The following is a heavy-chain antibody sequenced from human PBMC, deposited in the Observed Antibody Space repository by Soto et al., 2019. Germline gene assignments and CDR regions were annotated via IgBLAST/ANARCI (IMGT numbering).Heavy chain of an antibody. D-gene: IGHD6-25*01. Sequence: QIQLQESGPGLVKPSETLSLTCSVSGDSIRSVGYYWNWIRQPPGKGLEWLGDVYGVETSRYNAFLSSRLYVSPEPSNSASSRTLTAVTAPDTAVYFCGIGVSSGWNPTRVAPWGHG. J-gene: IGHJ5*02. CDR3: GIGVSSGWNPTRVAP. CDR2: VYGVETS. V-gene: IGHV4-30-4*08. CDR1: GDSIRSVGYY.